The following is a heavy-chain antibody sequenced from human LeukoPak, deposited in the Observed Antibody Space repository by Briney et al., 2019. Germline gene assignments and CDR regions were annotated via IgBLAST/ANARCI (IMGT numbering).Heavy chain of an antibody. CDR2: ISSSSSYI. CDR3: ASYYGGNSLYFQH. D-gene: IGHD4-23*01. Sequence: GGSLRLSCAASGFTFGSYSMNWVRQAPGKGLEWVSSISSSSSYIYYADSVKGRFTISRDNAKNSLYLQMNSLRAEDTAVYYCASYYGGNSLYFQHWGQGTLVTVSS. CDR1: GFTFGSYS. V-gene: IGHV3-21*01. J-gene: IGHJ1*01.